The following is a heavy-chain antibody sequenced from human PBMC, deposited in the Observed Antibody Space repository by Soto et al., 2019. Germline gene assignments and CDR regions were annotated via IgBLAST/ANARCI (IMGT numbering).Heavy chain of an antibody. CDR2: IFYSGST. J-gene: IGHJ6*02. CDR1: GGSVSSGSYY. Sequence: SETLSLTCSVSGGSVSSGSYYWSWIRQPPGKGLEWIGDIFYSGSTNYNPSLKSRVTISVDTSKNQFSLKLNSVTAADTAVYYCARDFCGGDCYDDYYYSVMDVWGPGTTVTVS. D-gene: IGHD2-21*02. CDR3: ARDFCGGDCYDDYYYSVMDV. V-gene: IGHV4-61*01.